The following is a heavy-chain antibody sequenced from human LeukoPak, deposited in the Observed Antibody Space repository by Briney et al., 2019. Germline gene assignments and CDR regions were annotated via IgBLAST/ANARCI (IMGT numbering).Heavy chain of an antibody. J-gene: IGHJ3*02. V-gene: IGHV4-59*11. CDR1: GGSISSHY. Sequence: SETLSLTCTVSGGSISSHYWSWIRQPPGKGLEWIGYIYYSGSTNYNPSLKSRVTISVDTSKNQFSLKLSSVTAADTAVYCCAREGTSAFDIWGQGTMVTVSS. D-gene: IGHD3-10*01. CDR3: AREGTSAFDI. CDR2: IYYSGST.